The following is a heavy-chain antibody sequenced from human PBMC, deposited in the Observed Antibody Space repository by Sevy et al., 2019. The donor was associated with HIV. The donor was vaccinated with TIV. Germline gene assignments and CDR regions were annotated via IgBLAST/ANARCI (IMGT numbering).Heavy chain of an antibody. CDR2: VYSGGAT. V-gene: IGHV3-53*01. J-gene: IGHJ6*02. CDR3: ARVGYCRGGTCFSGFYYAMDV. D-gene: IGHD2-15*01. Sequence: GGSLRLSCAVSGFTLTNEFFSWVRQAPGKGLEWVAVVYSGGATYYADSVKGRFTISRDKSKSTLELQMKSLRAEDTAVYYCARVGYCRGGTCFSGFYYAMDVWGQGTTVTVSS. CDR1: GFTLTNEF.